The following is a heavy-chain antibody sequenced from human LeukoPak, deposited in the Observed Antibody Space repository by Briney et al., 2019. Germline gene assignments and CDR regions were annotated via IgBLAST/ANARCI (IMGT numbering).Heavy chain of an antibody. Sequence: PSETLSLTCTVSGASISNFYWSWIRQAPGQGLEWIGYMLYSGSTNQKPSLRSRVTISVDTSKNQVSLKLSSVTAADTAVYYCARSDIWGSYRFLDYXGXXILVTVSS. CDR3: ARSDIWGSYRFLDY. CDR2: MLYSGST. CDR1: GASISNFY. D-gene: IGHD3-16*02. J-gene: IGHJ4*01. V-gene: IGHV4-59*08.